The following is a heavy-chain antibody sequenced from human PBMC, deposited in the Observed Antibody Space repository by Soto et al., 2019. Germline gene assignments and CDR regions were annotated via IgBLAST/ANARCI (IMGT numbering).Heavy chain of an antibody. CDR1: GFTFDDYA. V-gene: IGHV3-9*01. D-gene: IGHD6-19*01. Sequence: GGSLRLSCAASGFTFDDYAMHWVRQAPRKGLEWVSGISWNSGSIGYADSVKGRFTISRDNAKNSLYLQMNSLRAEDTALYYCAKDAVAGTSYAFDIWGQGTMVTVSS. J-gene: IGHJ3*02. CDR2: ISWNSGSI. CDR3: AKDAVAGTSYAFDI.